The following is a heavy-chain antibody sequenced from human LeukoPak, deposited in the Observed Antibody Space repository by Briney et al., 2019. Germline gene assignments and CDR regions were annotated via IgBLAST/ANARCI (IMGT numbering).Heavy chain of an antibody. J-gene: IGHJ4*02. V-gene: IGHV4-4*02. D-gene: IGHD1-1*01. CDR2: IHRRGSP. Sequence: PSEGLSLTRTVSLDSTTSNFWSCVRQPPGKGVEWIGEIHRRGSPNYIPPFQSRVTISIDRSRNHIVLELSSVTAADTAVYYCAREILGGYNPGAYWGQGTLVTVSS. CDR1: LDSTTSNF. CDR3: AREILGGYNPGAY.